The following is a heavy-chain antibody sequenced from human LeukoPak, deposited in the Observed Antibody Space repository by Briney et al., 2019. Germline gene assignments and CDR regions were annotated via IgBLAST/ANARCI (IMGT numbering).Heavy chain of an antibody. D-gene: IGHD1-26*01. J-gene: IGHJ4*02. CDR1: GGSFSGYY. V-gene: IGHV4-34*01. CDR2: INHSGST. CDR3: ARTRDLGPDY. Sequence: SETLSLTCVVYGGSFSGYYWSWIRQTPGKGLEWIGEINHSGSTNYNPSLKSRVTISVDTSKNQFSLQLNSVTPEDTAVYYCARTRDLGPDYWGQGTLVTVSS.